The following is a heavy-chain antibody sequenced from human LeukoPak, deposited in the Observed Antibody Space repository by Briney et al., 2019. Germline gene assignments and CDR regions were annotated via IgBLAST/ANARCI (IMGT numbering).Heavy chain of an antibody. Sequence: SVKVSCKASGGTFSSYAISWVRQAPGQGLEWMGRIIPILGIANYAQKFQGRVTITADKSTSTAYMELSSLRSEDTAVYYCARWYQAPNDAFDIWGQGTMVTVSS. CDR3: ARWYQAPNDAFDI. D-gene: IGHD1-14*01. CDR2: IIPILGIA. V-gene: IGHV1-69*04. J-gene: IGHJ3*02. CDR1: GGTFSSYA.